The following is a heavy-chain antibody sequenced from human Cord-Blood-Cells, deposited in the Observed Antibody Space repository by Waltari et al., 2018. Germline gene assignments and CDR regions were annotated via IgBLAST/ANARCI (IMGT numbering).Heavy chain of an antibody. V-gene: IGHV4-39*01. CDR2: IYYSGST. CDR1: GGSISSSSYY. D-gene: IGHD3-10*01. CDR3: ARRPWFSGAFDI. Sequence: QLQLQESGPGLVKPSETLSLTCTVSGGSISSSSYYWGWIRQPPGKGLEWIGSIYYSGSTYYSPSLKSRVTISVDTSKNRFSLKLSSVTSADTAVYYCARRPWFSGAFDIWGQGTMVTDSS. J-gene: IGHJ3*02.